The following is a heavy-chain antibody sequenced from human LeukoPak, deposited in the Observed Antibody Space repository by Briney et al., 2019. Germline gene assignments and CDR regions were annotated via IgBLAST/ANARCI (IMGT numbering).Heavy chain of an antibody. D-gene: IGHD3-10*01. CDR3: ARDWDYYGSGTPPNWFDP. CDR2: INPNSGGT. CDR1: EYTFTDYY. J-gene: IGHJ5*02. V-gene: IGHV1-2*02. Sequence: ASVKVSCKASEYTFTDYYMHWVRQAPGQGLEWMGWINPNSGGTNYAQKFQGRVTMTRDTSISTAYMELSRLRSDDTAVYYCARDWDYYGSGTPPNWFDPWGQGTLVTVSS.